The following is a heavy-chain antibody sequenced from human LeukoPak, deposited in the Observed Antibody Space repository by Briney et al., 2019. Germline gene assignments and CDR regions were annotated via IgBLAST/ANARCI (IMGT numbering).Heavy chain of an antibody. CDR2: ISSSSSYI. Sequence: PGGSLRLSCVASGFTFSTYSMNWVRQAPGKGLEWVSYISSSSSYIYYADSVKGRFTISRDNAKNSLYLQMNSLRAEDTAVYYCASCPVITMSDYYYYMDVWGKGTTVTVSS. J-gene: IGHJ6*03. CDR3: ASCPVITMSDYYYYMDV. V-gene: IGHV3-21*05. CDR1: GFTFSTYS. D-gene: IGHD3-22*01.